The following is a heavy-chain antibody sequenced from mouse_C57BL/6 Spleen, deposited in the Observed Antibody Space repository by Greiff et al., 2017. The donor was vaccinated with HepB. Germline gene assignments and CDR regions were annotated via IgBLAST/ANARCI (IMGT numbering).Heavy chain of an antibody. V-gene: IGHV1-69*01. J-gene: IGHJ2*01. CDR3: ASTTRGYYLDY. CDR2: IDPSDSYT. CDR1: GYTFTSYW. D-gene: IGHD2-3*01. Sequence: QVQLQQPGAELVMPGASVKLSCKASGYTFTSYWMHWVKQRPGQGLEWIGEIDPSDSYTNYNQKFKGKSTLTVDKSSSTAYMQLSSLTSEDSAVYCCASTTRGYYLDYWGQGTTLTVSS.